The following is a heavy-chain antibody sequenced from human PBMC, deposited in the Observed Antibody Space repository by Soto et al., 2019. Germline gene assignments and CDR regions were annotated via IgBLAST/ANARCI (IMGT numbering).Heavy chain of an antibody. V-gene: IGHV4-59*08. Sequence: KTSETLSLTCTVSGGSISSYYWSWIRQPPGKGLEWIGYIYYSGSTNYNPSLKSRVTISVDTSKNQFSLKLSSVTAADTAVYYCARASMAGEMVRGEGDAFDIWGQGAMVTVSS. CDR1: GGSISSYY. CDR2: IYYSGST. CDR3: ARASMAGEMVRGEGDAFDI. J-gene: IGHJ3*02. D-gene: IGHD3-10*01.